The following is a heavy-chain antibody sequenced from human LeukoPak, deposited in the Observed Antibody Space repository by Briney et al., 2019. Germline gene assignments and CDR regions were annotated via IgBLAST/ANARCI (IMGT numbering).Heavy chain of an antibody. J-gene: IGHJ3*02. CDR2: VYYSGST. CDR3: ARGGYHSGSYPEAFDI. V-gene: IGHV4-59*08. Sequence: SETLSLTCTVSNDSISGYYWSWIRQPPGKGLEWIGHVYYSGSTNYSPSLKKRVTISVDTSKSQFSLKVTSVTAADTAVYYCARGGYHSGSYPEAFDIWGQGTMVTVSS. D-gene: IGHD1-26*01. CDR1: NDSISGYY.